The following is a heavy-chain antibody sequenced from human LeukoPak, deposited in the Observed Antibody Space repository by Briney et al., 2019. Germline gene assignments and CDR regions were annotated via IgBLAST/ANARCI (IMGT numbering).Heavy chain of an antibody. Sequence: GGPLRLSCAASGFTFSSYAITWVRQAPGKGLEWVSVISGGGGTTYYADSVKGRVTVSRDNSKNTLYLQMNNLRGEDTAVYYCAKILGVANWADSFDIWGQGTLVTVFS. J-gene: IGHJ3*02. CDR1: GFTFSSYA. CDR2: ISGGGGTT. V-gene: IGHV3-23*01. D-gene: IGHD7-27*01. CDR3: AKILGVANWADSFDI.